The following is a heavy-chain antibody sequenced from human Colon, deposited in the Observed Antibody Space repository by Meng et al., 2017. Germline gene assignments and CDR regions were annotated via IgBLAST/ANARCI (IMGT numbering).Heavy chain of an antibody. CDR2: ISTYDDNT. D-gene: IGHD4-17*01. J-gene: IGHJ4*02. CDR1: GYTFTTYG. V-gene: IGHV1-18*01. Sequence: QFQLVQSGAEVKKPGDSVKVSCKASGYTFTTYGISWMRQAPGQGLEWMGWISTYDDNTNYVEKFRGRVTMTTDTSTNTAYMELRSLRSDDTAVYYCARDNPGDYVWDYWGQGTLVTVSS. CDR3: ARDNPGDYVWDY.